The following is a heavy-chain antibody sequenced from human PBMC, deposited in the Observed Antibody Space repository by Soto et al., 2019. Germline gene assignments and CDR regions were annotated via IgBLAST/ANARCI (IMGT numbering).Heavy chain of an antibody. J-gene: IGHJ4*02. CDR1: GFTVSSNY. CDR3: ARRLIYYDSSGSGY. D-gene: IGHD3-22*01. Sequence: GGSLRLSCAASGFTVSSNYMSWVRQAPGKGLEWVSVIYSGGSTYYADSVKGRFTISRDNSKNTLYLQMNSLRAEDTAVYYFARRLIYYDSSGSGYWGQGTLVTVS. CDR2: IYSGGST. V-gene: IGHV3-53*01.